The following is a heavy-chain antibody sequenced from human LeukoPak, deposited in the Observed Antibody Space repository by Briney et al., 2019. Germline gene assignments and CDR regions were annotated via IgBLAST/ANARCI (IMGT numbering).Heavy chain of an antibody. CDR2: INPSGGST. V-gene: IGHV1-46*01. Sequence: ASVKVSCKASGYTFTSYYMHWVRQAPGQGLEWMGIINPSGGSTSYAQKFQGRVTMTRDMSTSTVYMELSSLRSEDTAVYYCARARGLRGWELRAGAFDIWGQGTMVTVSS. CDR3: ARARGLRGWELRAGAFDI. CDR1: GYTFTSYY. D-gene: IGHD1-26*01. J-gene: IGHJ3*02.